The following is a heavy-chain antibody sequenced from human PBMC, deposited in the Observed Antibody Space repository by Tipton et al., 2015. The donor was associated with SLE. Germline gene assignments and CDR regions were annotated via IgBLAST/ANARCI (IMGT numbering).Heavy chain of an antibody. Sequence: LRLSCSVSGDSIGGGPYYWAWIRQPPGKGLGWIGSVYYSGTTTYNPSLQSRVTISLDTFKNQFSLKLSSVTAADTAMYYCARHRSWSYFDYWGQGTLVTVSS. CDR3: ARHRSWSYFDY. CDR1: GDSIGGGPYY. D-gene: IGHD2-15*01. CDR2: VYYSGTT. V-gene: IGHV4-39*01. J-gene: IGHJ4*02.